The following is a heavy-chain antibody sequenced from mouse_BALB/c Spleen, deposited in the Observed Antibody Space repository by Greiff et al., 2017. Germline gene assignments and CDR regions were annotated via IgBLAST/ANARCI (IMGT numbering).Heavy chain of an antibody. D-gene: IGHD2-1*01. Sequence: VQLVESGAELVRPGTSVKVSCKASGYAFTNYLIEWVKQRPGQGLEWIGVINPGSGGTNYNEKFKGKATLTADKSSSTAYMQLSSLTSDDSAVYFCASYGNYVRFAYWGQGTLVTVSA. CDR2: INPGSGGT. CDR3: ASYGNYVRFAY. V-gene: IGHV1-54*01. CDR1: GYAFTNYL. J-gene: IGHJ3*01.